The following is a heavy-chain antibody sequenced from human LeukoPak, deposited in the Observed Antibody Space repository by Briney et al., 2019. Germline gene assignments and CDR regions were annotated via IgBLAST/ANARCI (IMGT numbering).Heavy chain of an antibody. CDR3: AWSRYYVPFYYMDV. Sequence: GASVKVSCKASGYTFTGYYMHWVRQAPGEGLEWMGWINPNSGGTNYAQKLQGRVTMTTDTSTSTAYMELRSLRSDDTAVYCCAWSRYYVPFYYMDVWGKGTTVTVSS. CDR2: INPNSGGT. CDR1: GYTFTGYY. D-gene: IGHD3-3*01. J-gene: IGHJ6*03. V-gene: IGHV1-2*02.